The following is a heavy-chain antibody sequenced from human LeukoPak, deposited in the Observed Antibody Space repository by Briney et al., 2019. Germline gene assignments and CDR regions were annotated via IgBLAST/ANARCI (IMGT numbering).Heavy chain of an antibody. CDR3: ARDFSWGVDS. V-gene: IGHV1-2*02. J-gene: IGHJ4*02. CDR1: AYSFTGYF. CDR2: INANSGDT. Sequence: VASVTVSCKTSAYSFTGYFFHWIRQAPGQGLEWMGWINANSGDTNYAQQFQGRLTMTRDRSISTVHMELSRLRTDDTAVYYCARDFSWGVDSWGQGTLVTVSS. D-gene: IGHD3-10*01.